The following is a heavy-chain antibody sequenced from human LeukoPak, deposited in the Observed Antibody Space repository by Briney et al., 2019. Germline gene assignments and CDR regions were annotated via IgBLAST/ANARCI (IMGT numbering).Heavy chain of an antibody. D-gene: IGHD3-10*01. J-gene: IGHJ5*02. Sequence: SETLSLTCTVSGGSLSNYYWSWIRQYPGQGLEWIGYIYYSGSTTYNPSLKSRVTISVDTSENQFSLKLTPVTAADAAVYYCARAGGNRFDPWGQGILVTVSS. CDR2: IYYSGST. CDR1: GGSLSNYY. V-gene: IGHV4-59*01. CDR3: ARAGGNRFDP.